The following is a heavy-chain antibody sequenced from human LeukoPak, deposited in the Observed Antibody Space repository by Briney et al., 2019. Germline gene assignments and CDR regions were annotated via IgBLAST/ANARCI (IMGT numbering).Heavy chain of an antibody. CDR2: ISGSGDNT. CDR1: GFTFSTYA. J-gene: IGHJ3*02. V-gene: IGHV3-23*01. D-gene: IGHD3-22*01. Sequence: GGSLRLSCAASGFTFSTYAMNWVRQAPGKGLEWVSAISGSGDNTYHADSVKGRFSISRDNSKNTLYLQMNNLRAEDTAVYYCAKEAEGRLVVLGAFDIWGKGTMVTVSS. CDR3: AKEAEGRLVVLGAFDI.